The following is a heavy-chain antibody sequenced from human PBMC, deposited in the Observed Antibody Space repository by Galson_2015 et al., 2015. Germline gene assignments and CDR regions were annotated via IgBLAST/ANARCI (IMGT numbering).Heavy chain of an antibody. V-gene: IGHV3-48*03. Sequence: SLRLSSAASGFTFSSYEMNWVRQAPGKGLEWVSYISSSGSTIYYADSVKGRFTISRDNAKNSLYLQMNSLRAEDTAVYYCARTDYSNADFDYWGQGTLVTVSS. D-gene: IGHD4-11*01. CDR2: ISSSGSTI. J-gene: IGHJ4*02. CDR3: ARTDYSNADFDY. CDR1: GFTFSSYE.